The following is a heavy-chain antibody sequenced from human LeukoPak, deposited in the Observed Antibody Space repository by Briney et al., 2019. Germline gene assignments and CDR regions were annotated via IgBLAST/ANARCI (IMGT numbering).Heavy chain of an antibody. V-gene: IGHV1-18*01. Sequence: ASVKVSCKASGYTFISYGITWVRQAPGQGLEWVGWISADNGNTNYAQKLQGRVTMTTDTSTSTAYMELRSLRSDDTAVYYCAREYRPGSSWSPLDYWGQGTLVTVSS. D-gene: IGHD6-13*01. CDR2: ISADNGNT. CDR3: AREYRPGSSWSPLDY. CDR1: GYTFISYG. J-gene: IGHJ4*02.